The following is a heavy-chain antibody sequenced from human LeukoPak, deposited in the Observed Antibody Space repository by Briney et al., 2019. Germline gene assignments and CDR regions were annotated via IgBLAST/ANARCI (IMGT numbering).Heavy chain of an antibody. Sequence: GGSLRLSCAASGFTFSSYSMNWVRQAPGKGLEWVSSISSSSSYIYYADSVKGRFTISRDNAKNPLSLQMNSLTAEDTAVYYCAREDNHYYYGMDVWGQGTTVTVSS. CDR1: GFTFSSYS. J-gene: IGHJ6*02. CDR3: AREDNHYYYGMDV. CDR2: ISSSSSYI. V-gene: IGHV3-21*01. D-gene: IGHD1-1*01.